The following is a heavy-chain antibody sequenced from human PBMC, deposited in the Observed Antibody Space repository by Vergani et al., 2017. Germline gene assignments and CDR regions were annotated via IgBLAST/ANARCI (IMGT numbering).Heavy chain of an antibody. D-gene: IGHD3-22*01. CDR3: AHFHPDPYYYDSSGYYVFDY. J-gene: IGHJ4*02. V-gene: IGHV2-26*01. CDR1: GFSLSNARMG. Sequence: QVTLKESGPVLVKPTETLTLTCTVSGFSLSNARMGVSWIRQPPGKALEWLAHIFSNDEKSYSTSLKSRLTISKDTSKSQVVLTMTNMDPVDTATYYCAHFHPDPYYYDSSGYYVFDYWGQGTLVTVSS. CDR2: IFSNDEK.